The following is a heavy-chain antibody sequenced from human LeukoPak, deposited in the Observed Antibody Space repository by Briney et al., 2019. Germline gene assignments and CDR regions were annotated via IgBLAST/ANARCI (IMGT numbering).Heavy chain of an antibody. D-gene: IGHD6-19*01. CDR3: ARHGTAVALDY. CDR1: GGSITNYY. CDR2: IYYTGST. Sequence: SETLSLTCTVSGGSITNYYWSWIRQPPGKGLEWIGYIYYTGSTTYNPSLGGRATISVDTSKDQFSLKLTSVTAADTAMYYCARHGTAVALDYWGQGTLVTVSS. J-gene: IGHJ4*02. V-gene: IGHV4-59*08.